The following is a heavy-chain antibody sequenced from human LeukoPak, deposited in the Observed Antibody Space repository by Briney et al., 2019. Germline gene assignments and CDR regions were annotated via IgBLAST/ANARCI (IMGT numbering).Heavy chain of an antibody. D-gene: IGHD1-14*01. CDR3: ARGLAGLYYMDV. CDR2: INHSGGT. V-gene: IGHV4-34*01. CDR1: GGSFSGYY. Sequence: PSETLSLTCAVYGGSFSGYYWSWIRQPPGKGLEWIGEINHSGGTNYNPSLKSRVTISVDTSQNQFSLKLSSVTAADTAVYYCARGLAGLYYMDVWGKGTTVTVSS. J-gene: IGHJ6*03.